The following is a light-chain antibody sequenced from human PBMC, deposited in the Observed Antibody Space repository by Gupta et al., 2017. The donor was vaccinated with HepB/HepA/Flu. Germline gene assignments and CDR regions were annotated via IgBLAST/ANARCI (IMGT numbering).Light chain of an antibody. CDR3: MQYLQTPPRNT. CDR2: LGS. J-gene: IGKJ2*01. Sequence: DMVMTQSPFSLPATPGEPATISCRSSQSLLHSNGYNYLDWYLQKPGQSPPLMIYLGSNRASGVPDRFSGSGSGTDFKLKISRVEAEDVGVYYCMQYLQTPPRNTFGQGTKLEIK. CDR1: QSLLHSNGYNY. V-gene: IGKV2-28*01.